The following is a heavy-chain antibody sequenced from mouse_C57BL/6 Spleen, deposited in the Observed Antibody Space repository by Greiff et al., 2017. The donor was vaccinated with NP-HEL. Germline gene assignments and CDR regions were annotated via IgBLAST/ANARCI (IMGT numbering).Heavy chain of an antibody. CDR2: ISSGGSYT. Sequence: EVQGVESGGDLVKPGGSLKLSCAASGFTFSSYGMSWVRQTPDKRLEWVATISSGGSYTYYPDSVKGRFTISRDNAKNTLYLQMSSLKSEDTAMYYCASHSNSFAYWGQGTLVTVSA. V-gene: IGHV5-6*01. D-gene: IGHD2-5*01. J-gene: IGHJ3*01. CDR1: GFTFSSYG. CDR3: ASHSNSFAY.